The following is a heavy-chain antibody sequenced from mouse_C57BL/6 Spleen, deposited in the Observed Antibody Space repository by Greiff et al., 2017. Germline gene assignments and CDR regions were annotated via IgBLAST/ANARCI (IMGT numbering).Heavy chain of an antibody. CDR2: IYPGDGDT. J-gene: IGHJ4*01. D-gene: IGHD3-2*02. CDR1: GYAFSSSW. V-gene: IGHV1-82*01. CDR3: ARGSSGPMDY. Sequence: QVQLQQSGPELVKPGASVKISCKASGYAFSSSWMNWVKQRPGKGLEWIGRIYPGDGDTNYNGKFKGKATLTADKSSSTAYMQLSSLTSEDSAVYFCARGSSGPMDYWGQGTSGTVSA.